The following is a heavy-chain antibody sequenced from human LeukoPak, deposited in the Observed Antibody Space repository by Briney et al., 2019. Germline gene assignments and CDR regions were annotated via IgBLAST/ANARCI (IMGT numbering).Heavy chain of an antibody. J-gene: IGHJ4*02. CDR3: AKLGIVVVPAAIGY. Sequence: GGSLRLSCAASGFTFSSYAMSWVRQAPGKGLEWVSAISGSGGSTYYADSVKGRFTISRDNSKNTLYLQVNSLRAEDTAVYYCAKLGIVVVPAAIGYWGQGTLVTVSS. V-gene: IGHV3-23*01. CDR2: ISGSGGST. CDR1: GFTFSSYA. D-gene: IGHD2-2*03.